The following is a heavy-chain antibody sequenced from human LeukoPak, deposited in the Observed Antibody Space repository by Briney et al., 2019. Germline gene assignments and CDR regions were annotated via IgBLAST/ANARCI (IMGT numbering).Heavy chain of an antibody. J-gene: IGHJ4*02. V-gene: IGHV4-38-2*02. CDR3: ARGRVVVTSVFDY. CDR2: IYHSGST. Sequence: SETLSLTCTVSGYSISGGYYWGWIRQPPGKGLEWIGSIYHSGSTYYNPSLKSRVTISVDTSKNQFSLKLSSVTAADTAVYYCARGRVVVTSVFDYWGQGTLVTASS. CDR1: GYSISGGYY. D-gene: IGHD2-21*02.